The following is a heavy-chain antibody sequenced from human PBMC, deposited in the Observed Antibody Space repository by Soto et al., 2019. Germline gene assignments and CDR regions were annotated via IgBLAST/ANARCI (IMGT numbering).Heavy chain of an antibody. D-gene: IGHD2-2*01. J-gene: IGHJ5*02. CDR2: ISASGGST. CDR3: ANGLGYCSSTSCYNWFDP. Sequence: GGSLRLSCSASGFPFSSYAMSWVRPAPGKGLEWVSAISASGGSTYYADSVKGRFTISRDNSKNTLYLQMNSLRAEDTAVYYCANGLGYCSSTSCYNWFDPWGQGTLVNVSA. CDR1: GFPFSSYA. V-gene: IGHV3-23*01.